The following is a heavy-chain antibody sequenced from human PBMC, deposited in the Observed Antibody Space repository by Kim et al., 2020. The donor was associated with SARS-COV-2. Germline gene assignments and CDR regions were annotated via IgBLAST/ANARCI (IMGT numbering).Heavy chain of an antibody. D-gene: IGHD1-26*01. CDR3: ARDLGGGSHIDY. V-gene: IGHV3-11*01. Sequence: GGSLRLSCAASGFSFSDYYMSWVRQAPGKGLEWISYISSNGTTTYYADPVKGRFTFSRDNAKNSLYLEMNSLRAEDTAVYYYARDLGGGSHIDYWGQGTLVTVSS. CDR1: GFSFSDYY. CDR2: ISSNGTTT. J-gene: IGHJ4*02.